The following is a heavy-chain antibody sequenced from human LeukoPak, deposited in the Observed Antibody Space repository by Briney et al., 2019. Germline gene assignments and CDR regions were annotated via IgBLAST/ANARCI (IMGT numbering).Heavy chain of an antibody. J-gene: IGHJ4*02. D-gene: IGHD4-11*01. CDR1: GYTFTGYY. CDR2: INPNGGDT. CDR3: ARTYDYLWNYLDC. Sequence: ASVKVSCKASGYTFTGYYIHWVRQAPGQGLEWMGWINPNGGDTNYAQKFQGRVTMTRDTSISTAYMELSGLRSDDTAVYFCARTYDYLWNYLDCWSQGTLVTVSS. V-gene: IGHV1-2*02.